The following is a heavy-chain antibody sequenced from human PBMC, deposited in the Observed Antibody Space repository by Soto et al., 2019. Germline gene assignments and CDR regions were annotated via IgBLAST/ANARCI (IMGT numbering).Heavy chain of an antibody. Sequence: LLVESGGGFVQPGGSLRLSCVASGLTFSHAWMDWVRQAPGKGLEWVGRIKSISDGETTNYAASVAGRFTISRDDSKNTLFLHVNSLKTEDTGVYYCTRRIAVAGTYYFDYWGQGTLLTVSS. D-gene: IGHD6-19*01. CDR3: TRRIAVAGTYYFDY. CDR2: IKSISDGETT. J-gene: IGHJ4*02. CDR1: GLTFSHAW. V-gene: IGHV3-15*07.